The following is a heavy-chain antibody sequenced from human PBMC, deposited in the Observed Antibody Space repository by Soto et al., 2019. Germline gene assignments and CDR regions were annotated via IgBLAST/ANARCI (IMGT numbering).Heavy chain of an antibody. Sequence: PSETLSLTCTVSGGSISSYYWSWIRQPPGKGLEWIGYIYYSGSTNYNPSLKSRVTISVDTSKNQFSLKLSSVTAADTAVYYCARIDYGDLDYWGQGTLVTVSS. J-gene: IGHJ4*02. CDR1: GGSISSYY. D-gene: IGHD4-17*01. CDR2: IYYSGST. CDR3: ARIDYGDLDY. V-gene: IGHV4-59*12.